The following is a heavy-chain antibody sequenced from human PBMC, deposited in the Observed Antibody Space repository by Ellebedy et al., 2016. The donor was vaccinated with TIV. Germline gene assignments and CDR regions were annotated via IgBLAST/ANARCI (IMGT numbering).Heavy chain of an antibody. CDR3: ARRPLVVVAASTDYYYGMDV. J-gene: IGHJ6*02. Sequence: PGGSLRLSCKGSGYNFTSYWINWVRQMPGKGLEWMGRIDPSQSHNNYSPSFQGHVTISADKSISTAYLQWSSLKASDTAMYYCARRPLVVVAASTDYYYGMDVWGQGTTVTVSS. CDR1: GYNFTSYW. D-gene: IGHD2-15*01. CDR2: IDPSQSHN. V-gene: IGHV5-10-1*01.